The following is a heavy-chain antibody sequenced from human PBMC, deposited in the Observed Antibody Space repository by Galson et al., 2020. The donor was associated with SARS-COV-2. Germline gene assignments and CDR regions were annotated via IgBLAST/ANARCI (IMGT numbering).Heavy chain of an antibody. D-gene: IGHD3-10*01. CDR3: AKERLTNFFGSGSFNPDY. CDR1: GYTFSNYG. CDR2: ISYDGSNK. J-gene: IGHJ4*02. V-gene: IGHV3-30*18. Sequence: GGSLRLSCAASGYTFSNYGIHWVRQAPGKGLEWVAIISYDGSNKYYADSVNGRFTLSRDNSRFTLSRDNSKNIVFLQMNSLRVEDAAVYFCAKERLTNFFGSGSFNPDYWRQGPLLAVSS.